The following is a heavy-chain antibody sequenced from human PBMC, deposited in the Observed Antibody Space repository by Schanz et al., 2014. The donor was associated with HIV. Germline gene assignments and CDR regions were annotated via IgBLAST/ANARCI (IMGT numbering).Heavy chain of an antibody. CDR2: INYDGSNK. CDR3: ARENMQKHYYDSSGYYYPYYYYGMDV. D-gene: IGHD3-22*01. V-gene: IGHV3-33*01. J-gene: IGHJ6*02. Sequence: QVQLVESGGGVVQPGRSLRLSCAVSGFTFSSYGMHWVRQSPVKGLEWVAIINYDGSNKYYVDSVKGRFTISRDNAKNSLYLQMNSLRAEDTAVYYCARENMQKHYYDSSGYYYPYYYYGMDVWGQGTTVTVSS. CDR1: GFTFSSYG.